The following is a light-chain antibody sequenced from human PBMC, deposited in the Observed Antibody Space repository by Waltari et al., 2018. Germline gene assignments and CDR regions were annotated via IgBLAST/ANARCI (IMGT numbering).Light chain of an antibody. V-gene: IGKV1-5*03. Sequence: DIQMTQSPSTLSASVGDRVTITCRASQSISSWLAWYQQKPGKAPKLLIYKSPSLESGVPSRFSGSGSGTEFTLTISSLQPDDFATYYCQQYNIYWTFGQGTKVEIK. CDR3: QQYNIYWT. CDR1: QSISSW. CDR2: KSP. J-gene: IGKJ1*01.